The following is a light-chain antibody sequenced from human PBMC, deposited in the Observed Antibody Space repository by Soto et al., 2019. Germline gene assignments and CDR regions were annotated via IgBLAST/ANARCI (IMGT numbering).Light chain of an antibody. CDR3: QQRYTLNT. J-gene: IGKJ3*01. CDR2: DAS. Sequence: EIVLRQSPATLSMSPGERATLSCRASQNIDNVLVWYQQKPGQAPRLLIYDASKRATGIPARFSGSGSGTDFTLTISSLEPEDFAVYYCQQRYTLNTFGPGTKVDIK. V-gene: IGKV3-11*01. CDR1: QNIDNV.